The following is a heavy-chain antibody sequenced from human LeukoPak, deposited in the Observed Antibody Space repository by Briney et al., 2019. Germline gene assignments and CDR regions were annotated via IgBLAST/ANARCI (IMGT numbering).Heavy chain of an antibody. CDR3: AREGPYGSGSYFALDY. V-gene: IGHV1-69*05. CDR2: IIPIFGTA. D-gene: IGHD3-10*01. J-gene: IGHJ4*02. CDR1: GGTFSSYA. Sequence: SVKVSCKASGGTFSSYAISWVRQAPGQGLEWMGRIIPIFGTANYAQKFQGRVTITTDESTSTAYIELSSLRSEDTAVYYCAREGPYGSGSYFALDYWGQGTLVTVSS.